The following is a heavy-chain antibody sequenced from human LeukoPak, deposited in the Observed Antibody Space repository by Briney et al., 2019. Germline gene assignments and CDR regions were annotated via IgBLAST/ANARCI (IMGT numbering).Heavy chain of an antibody. D-gene: IGHD2-15*01. Sequence: ASVTVSCKASGYTFTSYYLFWVRQAPGQGLEWMGWINPNTGDTRYGQKFQGRVTLTRDTSIRTTYMELSSLRSDDTAVYYCARDERFCNGDNHYPDLGYWGQGTLVTVS. J-gene: IGHJ4*02. CDR1: GYTFTSYY. CDR2: INPNTGDT. CDR3: ARDERFCNGDNHYPDLGY. V-gene: IGHV1-2*02.